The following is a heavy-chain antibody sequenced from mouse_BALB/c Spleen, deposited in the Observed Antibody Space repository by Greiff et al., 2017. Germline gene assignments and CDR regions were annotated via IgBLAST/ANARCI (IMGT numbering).Heavy chain of an antibody. J-gene: IGHJ3*01. Sequence: EVQLVESGGGLVKPGGSLKLSCAASGFTFSSYAMSWVRQSPEKRLEWVAEISSGGSYTYYPDTVTGRFTISRDNAKNTLYLEMSSLRSEDTAMYYCARDVGLRRGAYWGQGTLVTVSA. CDR2: ISSGGSYT. D-gene: IGHD2-4*01. CDR1: GFTFSSYA. CDR3: ARDVGLRRGAY. V-gene: IGHV5-9-4*01.